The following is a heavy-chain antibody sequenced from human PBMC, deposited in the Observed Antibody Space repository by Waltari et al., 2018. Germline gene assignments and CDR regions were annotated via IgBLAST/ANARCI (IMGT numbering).Heavy chain of an antibody. CDR2: IVVGSGNT. Sequence: QMQLVQSGPEVKKPGTSVKVYYKASGFTFTRSSFQWVRQARGQRLEWRGWIVVGSGNTNYAQKFQERVTITSDMSTSTVYMELRSLRSEDTAVYYCAAAGYSSGWPNWFDPWGQGTLVTVSS. CDR3: AAAGYSSGWPNWFDP. J-gene: IGHJ5*02. CDR1: GFTFTRSS. D-gene: IGHD6-19*01. V-gene: IGHV1-58*01.